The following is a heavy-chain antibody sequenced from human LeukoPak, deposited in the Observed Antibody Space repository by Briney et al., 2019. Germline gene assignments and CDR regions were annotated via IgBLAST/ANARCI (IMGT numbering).Heavy chain of an antibody. Sequence: PGGSLRLSCGASGFTFSSYAMSWVRQAPGKGREWVSAISGSGGSTYYADSVKGRFTISRDNSKNTLYLQMNSLRAEDTAVYYCAKETSWNYGPGDYWGQGTLVTVSS. V-gene: IGHV3-23*01. CDR2: ISGSGGST. J-gene: IGHJ4*02. D-gene: IGHD1-7*01. CDR1: GFTFSSYA. CDR3: AKETSWNYGPGDY.